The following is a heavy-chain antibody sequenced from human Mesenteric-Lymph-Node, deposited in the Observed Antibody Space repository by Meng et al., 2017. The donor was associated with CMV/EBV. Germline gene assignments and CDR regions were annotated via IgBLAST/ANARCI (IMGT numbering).Heavy chain of an antibody. Sequence: SLKISCAASGFTFDNYGMHWVRQAPGKGLEWVSTISWNSGTLGYADSVKGRFTISRDSAKNTLYMQMNSLRAEDTAVYYCAKAPYCSSTSCTGDWGQGTLVTVSS. J-gene: IGHJ4*02. D-gene: IGHD2-2*01. CDR3: AKAPYCSSTSCTGD. V-gene: IGHV3-9*01. CDR1: GFTFDNYG. CDR2: ISWNSGTL.